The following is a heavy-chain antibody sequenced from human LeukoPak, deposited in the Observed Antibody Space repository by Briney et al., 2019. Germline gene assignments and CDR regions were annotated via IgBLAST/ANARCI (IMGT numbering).Heavy chain of an antibody. CDR2: IYYTGST. CDR3: ARRVAVAGTNDY. V-gene: IGHV4-59*08. J-gene: IGHJ4*02. D-gene: IGHD6-19*01. CDR1: GGSISTYY. Sequence: SETLSLTCTVSGGSISTYYWSWIRQPPGKGLEWIGYIYYTGSTNYNPSLKSRVTISVDTSKNQFSLKLSSVTAADTAVYYCARRVAVAGTNDYWGQGTLVTVSS.